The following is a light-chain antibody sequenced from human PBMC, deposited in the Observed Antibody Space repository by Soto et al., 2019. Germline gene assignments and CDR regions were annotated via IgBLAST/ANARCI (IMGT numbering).Light chain of an antibody. J-gene: IGKJ2*01. CDR1: QTISFY. CDR2: ATS. V-gene: IGKV1-39*01. Sequence: IQMTQSPSSLSASVGDTVTITCRASQTISFYLNWYQQKPGRTPNLLIYATSSLQSGVPSRFDVSGSVTEFTLTISSLQPDDFATYYCQQSFSTPHTFGQGTKLELK. CDR3: QQSFSTPHT.